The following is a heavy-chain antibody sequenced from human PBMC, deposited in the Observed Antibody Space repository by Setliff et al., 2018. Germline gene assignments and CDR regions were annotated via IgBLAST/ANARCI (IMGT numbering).Heavy chain of an antibody. D-gene: IGHD1-1*01. CDR2: INQSGTT. Sequence: GTLFLTCAVSGDSISNDYWWSWVRQPPERELEWIGEINQSGTTNYNPPLKGRATISVDNSKNQFSLNLNSVTVADTAVYFCARGVRTGHLDSWGQGTLVTV. V-gene: IGHV4-4*01. CDR1: GDSISNDYW. J-gene: IGHJ4*02. CDR3: ARGVRTGHLDS.